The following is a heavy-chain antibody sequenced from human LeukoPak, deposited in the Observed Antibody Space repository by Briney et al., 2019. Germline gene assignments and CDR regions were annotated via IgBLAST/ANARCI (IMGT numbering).Heavy chain of an antibody. CDR1: GGSFSDYF. V-gene: IGHV4-34*01. CDR3: VTYYYGSSAPRRNY. CDR2: ISHSGST. D-gene: IGHD3-22*01. J-gene: IGHJ4*02. Sequence: PSETLSLTCAVYGGSFSDYFWSWIRQPPGKGLEWIGEISHSGSTTYNPSLRSRVTISGDTSKKQFSLKLSSVTAADTAVYYCVTYYYGSSAPRRNYWGQGILVTVSS.